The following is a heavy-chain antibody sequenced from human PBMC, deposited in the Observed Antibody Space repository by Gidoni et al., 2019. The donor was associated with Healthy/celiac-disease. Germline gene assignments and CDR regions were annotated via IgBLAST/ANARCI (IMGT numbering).Heavy chain of an antibody. V-gene: IGHV3-74*01. CDR1: GFTCSRYW. Sequence: EVQLVESGGGLVQPGGSLRLSCEASGFTCSRYWMHWVRQAPGKGLVWVSRINSDGSSTSYAASVKGRFTISRDNAKNTLYLQMNSLRAEDTAVYYCARTYLAYCGGDCYLGEPQDDAFDIWGQGTMVTVSS. CDR3: ARTYLAYCGGDCYLGEPQDDAFDI. D-gene: IGHD2-21*02. J-gene: IGHJ3*02. CDR2: INSDGSST.